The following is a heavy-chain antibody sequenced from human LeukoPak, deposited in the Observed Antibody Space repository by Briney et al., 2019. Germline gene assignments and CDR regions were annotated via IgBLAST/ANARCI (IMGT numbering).Heavy chain of an antibody. D-gene: IGHD3-10*01. CDR3: ATRSGSYPVGMDFDL. CDR2: IYYSGST. CDR1: GGSISSGDYY. J-gene: IGHJ2*01. Sequence: SETLSLTCTVSGGSISSGDYYWSWIRQPPGKGLEWIGYIYYSGSTYYNPSLKSRVTISVDTSKNQFSLKLSSVTAADTAVYYCATRSGSYPVGMDFDLWGRGTLVTVSS. V-gene: IGHV4-30-4*08.